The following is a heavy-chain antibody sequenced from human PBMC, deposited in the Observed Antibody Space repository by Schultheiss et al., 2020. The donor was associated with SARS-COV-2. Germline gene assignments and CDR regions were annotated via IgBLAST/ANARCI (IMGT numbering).Heavy chain of an antibody. V-gene: IGHV3-30*03. J-gene: IGHJ5*02. CDR2: ISYDGSNK. Sequence: GGSLRLSCAASGFTFSSYGMYWVRQAPGKGLEWVAVISYDGSNKYYADSVKGRFTISRDNSKNTLYLQMNSLRAEDTAVYYCARDWPRGTYWFDPWGQGTLVTVSS. D-gene: IGHD1-1*01. CDR3: ARDWPRGTYWFDP. CDR1: GFTFSSYG.